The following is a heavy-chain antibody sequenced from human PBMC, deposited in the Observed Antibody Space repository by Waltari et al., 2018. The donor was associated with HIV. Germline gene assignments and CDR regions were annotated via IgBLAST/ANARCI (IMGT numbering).Heavy chain of an antibody. V-gene: IGHV4-31*11. D-gene: IGHD2-2*01. Sequence: CAVSGGSISSGGYYWSWIRQHPGKGLEWIGYIYYSGSTYYNPSLKSRVTISVDTSKNQFSLKLSSVTAADTAVYYCARDYQLSYGAWFDPWGQGTLVTVSS. CDR1: GGSISSGGYY. J-gene: IGHJ5*02. CDR3: ARDYQLSYGAWFDP. CDR2: IYYSGST.